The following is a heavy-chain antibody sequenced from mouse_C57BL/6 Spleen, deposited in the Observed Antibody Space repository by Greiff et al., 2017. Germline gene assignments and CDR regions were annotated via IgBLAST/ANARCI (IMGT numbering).Heavy chain of an antibody. CDR1: GYTFTDYY. CDR2: IIPNNGGT. J-gene: IGHJ3*01. CDR3: ARYGYDDFAY. Sequence: EVQLQQSGPELVKPGASVKISCKASGYTFTDYYMNWVKQSHGKSLEWIGDIIPNNGGTSYNQTFKGKATLTVDKSSSTAYMELHSLTSEDSAVXYCARYGYDDFAYWGQGTLVTVSA. D-gene: IGHD2-2*01. V-gene: IGHV1-26*01.